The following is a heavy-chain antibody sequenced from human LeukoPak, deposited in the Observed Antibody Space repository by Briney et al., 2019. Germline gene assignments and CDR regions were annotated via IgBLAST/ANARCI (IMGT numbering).Heavy chain of an antibody. J-gene: IGHJ5*02. CDR1: GFTSSSYA. Sequence: PGGSLRLSCAASGFTSSSYAMSWVRQAPGKGLEWVSAISGSGGSTYYADSVKGRFTISRDNSKNTLYLQMNSLRAEDTAVYYCARAVGPRGGNWFDPWGQGTLVTVSS. V-gene: IGHV3-23*01. CDR3: ARAVGPRGGNWFDP. CDR2: ISGSGGST. D-gene: IGHD1-26*01.